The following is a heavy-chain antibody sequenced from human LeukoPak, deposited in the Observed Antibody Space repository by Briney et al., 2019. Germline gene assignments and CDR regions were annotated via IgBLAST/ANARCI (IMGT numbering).Heavy chain of an antibody. J-gene: IGHJ6*03. Sequence: GGSLRLSCAASGFSFSIYRMNWVRQAPGKGLEWISYIHLSGTPIHYADPVKGRFSISRDNVNNALYLQMDNLRVEDTAVYYCAKLASGTYDYFYYHMDVWGKGTTVTVSS. CDR1: GFSFSIYR. D-gene: IGHD1-26*01. CDR2: IHLSGTPI. V-gene: IGHV3-48*03. CDR3: AKLASGTYDYFYYHMDV.